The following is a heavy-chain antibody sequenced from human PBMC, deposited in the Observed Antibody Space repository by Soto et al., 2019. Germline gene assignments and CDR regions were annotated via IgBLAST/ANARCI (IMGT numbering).Heavy chain of an antibody. CDR2: IYYSGST. J-gene: IGHJ4*02. V-gene: IGHV4-30-4*01. Sequence: QVQLQESGPGLVKPSQTLSLTCTVSGGSISSGDYYWSWIRQPPGKGLEWIGYIYYSGSTYYNPSLKSRVTVSVDTSKNQFSLKQSSVTAADTAVYYCARVGGFGATTIDYCGQGTLVTVSS. CDR1: GGSISSGDYY. CDR3: ARVGGFGATTIDY. D-gene: IGHD3-10*01.